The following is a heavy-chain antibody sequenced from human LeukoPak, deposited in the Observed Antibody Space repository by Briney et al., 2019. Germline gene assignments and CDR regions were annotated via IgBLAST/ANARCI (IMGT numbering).Heavy chain of an antibody. J-gene: IGHJ4*02. CDR1: GDSISSSTCN. Sequence: PSQTLSLTCKVSGDSISSSTCNWSWIRQPPGKGLEWIGYISQSGNSYFTPSLKSRVTISVDTSKNQFSLKLSSVTAADTAVYYCARYIVATLWVDYWGQGTLVTVSS. CDR3: ARYIVATLWVDY. CDR2: ISQSGNS. V-gene: IGHV4-30-2*01. D-gene: IGHD5-12*01.